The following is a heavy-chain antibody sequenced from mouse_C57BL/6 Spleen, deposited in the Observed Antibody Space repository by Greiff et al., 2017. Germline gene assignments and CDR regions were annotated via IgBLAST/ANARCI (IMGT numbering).Heavy chain of an antibody. CDR1: GYTFTSYW. J-gene: IGHJ3*01. CDR2: IDPSDSYT. D-gene: IGHD2-4*01. Sequence: QVQLQQPGAELVKPGASVKLSCKASGYTFTSYWMQWVKQRPGQGLEWIGEIDPSDSYTNYNQKFKGKATLTVDTSSSTAYMQLSSLTSEDSAVYYCARRLRRFGFAYWGQGTLVTVSA. V-gene: IGHV1-50*01. CDR3: ARRLRRFGFAY.